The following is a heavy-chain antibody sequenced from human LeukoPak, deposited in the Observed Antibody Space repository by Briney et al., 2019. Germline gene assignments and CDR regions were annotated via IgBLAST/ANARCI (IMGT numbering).Heavy chain of an antibody. J-gene: IGHJ4*02. CDR1: GFTFDDYA. V-gene: IGHV3-9*01. CDR2: IGWNSGGI. CDR3: AKSYRAYSSGWLGFDY. Sequence: PGRSLRLSCAASGFTFDDYAMHWVRQAPGKGLEWVSGIGWNSGGIVYADSVKGRFTISRDNAKNSLYLQMNSLRAEDTALYYCAKSYRAYSSGWLGFDYWGQGTLVTVSS. D-gene: IGHD6-19*01.